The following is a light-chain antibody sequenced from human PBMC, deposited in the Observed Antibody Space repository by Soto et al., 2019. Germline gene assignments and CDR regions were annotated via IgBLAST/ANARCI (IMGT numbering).Light chain of an antibody. V-gene: IGLV7-46*01. Sequence: QTVVTQEPSLTVSPGGTVTLTCGSTTGTVTSGHYPYWFQQKPGQAPRTLIYDTTNKHSWTPARFSGSLLGGKAALTLSGAQPEDEADYYCLLSYSDTRVFGGGTKVTVL. CDR2: DTT. CDR1: TGTVTSGHY. CDR3: LLSYSDTRV. J-gene: IGLJ2*01.